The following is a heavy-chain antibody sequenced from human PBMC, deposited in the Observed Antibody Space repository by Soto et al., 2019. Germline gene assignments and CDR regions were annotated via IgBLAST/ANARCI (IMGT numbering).Heavy chain of an antibody. V-gene: IGHV3-23*01. D-gene: IGHD6-19*01. J-gene: IGHJ4*02. CDR2: IRGSGGTT. Sequence: GGSLRLSCAASGFTFSSYAMSWVRQAPGKGLEWVSAIRGSGGTTYYADSVKGRFTISRDNSENTLYLQMNSLRAEDTAVYYCAKASSGWYLFDYWGQGTLVTVSS. CDR3: AKASSGWYLFDY. CDR1: GFTFSSYA.